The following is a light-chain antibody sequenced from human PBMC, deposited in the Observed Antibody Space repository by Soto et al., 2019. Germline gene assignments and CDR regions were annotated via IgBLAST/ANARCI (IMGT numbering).Light chain of an antibody. CDR2: DVN. V-gene: IGLV2-14*03. CDR1: SSDVGGYNY. CDR3: SSYTSSSTLGV. Sequence: QSALTQPASESGSPGQSITISCTGSSSDVGGYNYVSWYQQHPGKAPKLIIYDVNNRPPGVSDRFSGSKSGNTASLTISGLQAEDEDDYYCSSYTSSSTLGVFGGGTKLTVL. J-gene: IGLJ3*02.